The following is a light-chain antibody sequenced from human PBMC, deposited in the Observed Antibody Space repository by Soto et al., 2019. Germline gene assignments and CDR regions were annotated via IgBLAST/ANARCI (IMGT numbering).Light chain of an antibody. CDR2: AAS. CDR1: QAIRTA. CDR3: LLDYGYFWA. V-gene: IGKV1-6*01. Sequence: TQSPSSLSASVGDRGTITCRESQAIRTALGWYQQKPGQVPTLLIYAASTLESGVPSRFRGSGSGTDLTFTICSLKHEEFATYYSLLDYGYFWAFGKGTKV. J-gene: IGKJ1*01.